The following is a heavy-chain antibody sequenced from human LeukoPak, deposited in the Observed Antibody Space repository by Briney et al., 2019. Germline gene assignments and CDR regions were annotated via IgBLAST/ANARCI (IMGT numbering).Heavy chain of an antibody. CDR1: GYTFSSYA. D-gene: IGHD2-2*01. Sequence: ASVKVSCKASGYTFSSYAMHWVRQAPGERLEWMGWINAGNGNTKYSQKFQGRVTITRDTSASTAYMEVSSLRSEDTAVYYCARGTVPAAAGYDYYDIDVWGQGTTVTVSS. J-gene: IGHJ6*02. V-gene: IGHV1-3*01. CDR3: ARGTVPAAAGYDYYDIDV. CDR2: INAGNGNT.